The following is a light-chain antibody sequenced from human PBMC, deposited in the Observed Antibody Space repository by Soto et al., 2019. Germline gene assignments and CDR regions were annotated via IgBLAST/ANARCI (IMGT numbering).Light chain of an antibody. CDR2: DAS. Sequence: DIVMTQSPATLSVSPGERATLSCRASQSVTSNLAWYQQKPGQAPRLLIYDASTRATGIPARFSGSGSGTEFTLTISSLQSEDFAVYYCQQYDTWPLTFGQGTKVDIK. V-gene: IGKV3-15*01. CDR1: QSVTSN. CDR3: QQYDTWPLT. J-gene: IGKJ1*01.